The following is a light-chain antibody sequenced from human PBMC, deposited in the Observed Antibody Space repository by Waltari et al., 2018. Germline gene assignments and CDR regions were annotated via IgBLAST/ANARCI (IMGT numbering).Light chain of an antibody. V-gene: IGKV2-28*01. CDR3: MQALRSPHT. CDR2: LVS. J-gene: IGKJ2*01. CDR1: QSLVESNGYTY. Sequence: DTVMTQSPLSLPVTPGEPASISCRSSQSLVESNGYTYLDWYLQKPGQSPQLRIYLVSKWASGVPDRFSGSGSGTDFTLKISRVEAGDVGVYYCMQALRSPHTFGQGTKLEIK.